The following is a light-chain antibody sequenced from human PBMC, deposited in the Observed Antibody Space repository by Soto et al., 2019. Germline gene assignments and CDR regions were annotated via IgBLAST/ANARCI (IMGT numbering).Light chain of an antibody. CDR2: EVN. CDR1: SSDVGGSNY. V-gene: IGLV2-8*01. CDR3: SSYAGSNNFV. J-gene: IGLJ1*01. Sequence: QSVLTQPPSASGSPGQSVTISCTGTSSDVGGSNYVSWYQQHPGKAPKLMIYEVNKRPSGVPDRFSGSKSGNTASLTVSGLQAEDEAEYYCSSYAGSNNFVFGTGTKLTVL.